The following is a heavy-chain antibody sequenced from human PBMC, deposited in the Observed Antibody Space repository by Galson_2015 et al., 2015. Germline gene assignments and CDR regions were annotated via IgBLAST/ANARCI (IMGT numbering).Heavy chain of an antibody. CDR2: TYYRSKWYN. CDR1: GDSVSSNSAA. Sequence: CAISGDSVSSNSAAWNWIRQSPSRGLEWLGRTYYRSKWYNDYAESVKSRITINPDTSKNQFFLQLNSVTPEDTAVYYCARGFVNNSGWFGTFDNWGQGTMVTVSS. J-gene: IGHJ3*02. V-gene: IGHV6-1*01. CDR3: ARGFVNNSGWFGTFDN. D-gene: IGHD6-19*01.